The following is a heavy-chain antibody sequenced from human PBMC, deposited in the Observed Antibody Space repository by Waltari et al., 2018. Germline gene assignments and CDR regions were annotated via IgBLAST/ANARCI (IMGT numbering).Heavy chain of an antibody. CDR3: ARLRDDLHDI. CDR1: GFTFIRYS. CDR2: ISSSSSYI. Sequence: EVQLVESGGGLVQPGGSLRLSCAASGFTFIRYSMTWVRQAPGKGLEWVSSISSSSSYIYYADSVKGRFTISRDNAKNSLYLQMNSLRAEDTAVYYCARLRDDLHDIWGQGTMVTVSS. J-gene: IGHJ3*02. V-gene: IGHV3-21*01. D-gene: IGHD5-12*01.